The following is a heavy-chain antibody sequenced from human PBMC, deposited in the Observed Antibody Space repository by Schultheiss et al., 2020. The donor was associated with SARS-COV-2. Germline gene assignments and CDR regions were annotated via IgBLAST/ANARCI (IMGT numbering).Heavy chain of an antibody. D-gene: IGHD2-15*01. CDR3: AKDLERVVVAANLDF. V-gene: IGHV3-23*01. J-gene: IGHJ4*02. CDR1: GFTFSSYS. CDR2: ISATGST. Sequence: GGSLRLSCAASGFTFSSYSMTWVRQAPGKGLEWVSTISATGSTYYADSVKGRCTISRDISKNTLYLQMHSLRAEDTAVYYCAKDLERVVVAANLDFWGQGTLVTVSS.